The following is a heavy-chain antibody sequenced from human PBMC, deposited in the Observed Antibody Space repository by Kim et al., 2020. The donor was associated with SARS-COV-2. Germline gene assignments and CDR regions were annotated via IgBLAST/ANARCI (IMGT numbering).Heavy chain of an antibody. V-gene: IGHV1-69*13. Sequence: SVKVSCKASGGTFSSYAISWVRQAPGQGLEWMGGIIPIFGTANYAQKFQGRVTITADESTSTAYMELSSLRSEDTAVYYCVIQQPPGYYYGMDVWGQGTTVTVSS. CDR3: VIQQPPGYYYGMDV. D-gene: IGHD6-13*01. CDR2: IIPIFGTA. CDR1: GGTFSSYA. J-gene: IGHJ6*02.